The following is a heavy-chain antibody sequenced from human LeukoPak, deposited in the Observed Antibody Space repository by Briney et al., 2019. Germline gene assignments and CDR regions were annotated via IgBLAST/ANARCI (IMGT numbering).Heavy chain of an antibody. V-gene: IGHV3-30-3*01. CDR1: GFTFSSYA. D-gene: IGHD6-13*01. CDR3: ARDNDGAAAGSFDY. J-gene: IGHJ4*02. CDR2: ISYDGSNK. Sequence: GGSLRLSCAASGFTFSSYAMHWVRQAPGKGLEWVAVISYDGSNKYYADSVKGRFTISRDDSKNTLYLQMNSLRAEDTAVYYCARDNDGAAAGSFDYWGQGTLVTVSS.